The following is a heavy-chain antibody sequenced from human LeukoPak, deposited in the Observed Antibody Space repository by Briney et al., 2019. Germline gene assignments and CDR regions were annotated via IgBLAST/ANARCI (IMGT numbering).Heavy chain of an antibody. CDR1: RFTFSNYG. J-gene: IGHJ4*02. D-gene: IGHD2-21*02. CDR3: ARDFAHPLDVTATPLGY. Sequence: GGSLTLSCAASRFTFSNYGMHWVRQAPGKGREWVALLWYDGSRKYYGDSVEGRFTISRDNSKNKLYLQMNSLRAEDTAVYYCARDFAHPLDVTATPLGYWGQGTLVTVSS. V-gene: IGHV3-33*01. CDR2: LWYDGSRK.